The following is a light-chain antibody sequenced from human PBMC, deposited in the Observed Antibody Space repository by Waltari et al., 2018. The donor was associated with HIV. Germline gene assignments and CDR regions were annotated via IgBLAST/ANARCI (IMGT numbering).Light chain of an antibody. CDR2: GAS. CDR3: QQYGYSSYT. J-gene: IGKJ2*01. V-gene: IGKV3-20*01. CDR1: QSVSSNY. Sequence: EIVLTQSPGTLSLSPGERATLSCRASQSVSSNYLAWYQHKPGQAPRLLFYGASTRPTDIPDRFSGSGSGTDFTLTISRLEAEDSAVYYCQQYGYSSYTFGQGSKLQI.